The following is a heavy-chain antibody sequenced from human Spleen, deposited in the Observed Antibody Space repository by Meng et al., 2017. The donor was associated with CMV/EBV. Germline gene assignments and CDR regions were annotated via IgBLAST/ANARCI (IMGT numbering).Heavy chain of an antibody. J-gene: IGHJ4*02. CDR1: GYSFTSYW. CDR2: IYPGDSDT. CDR3: ARQAYSYDSRDYYGDYFDY. V-gene: IGHV5-51*01. D-gene: IGHD3-22*01. Sequence: GGSLRLSCQGSGYSFTSYWIAWVRQMPGKGLEWMRIIYPGDSDTRYNPPFQGQVTMAADKSISTAYLQWSSLKASDTAMYYCARQAYSYDSRDYYGDYFDYWGQGTLVTVSS.